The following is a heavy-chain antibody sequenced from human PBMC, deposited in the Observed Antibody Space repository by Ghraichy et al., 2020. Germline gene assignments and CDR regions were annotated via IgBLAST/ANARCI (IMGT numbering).Heavy chain of an antibody. J-gene: IGHJ6*02. Sequence: GGSLRLSCAASGFTFSSYWMSWVRQAPGKGLEWVANIKQDGSEKYYVDSVKGRFTISRDNAKNSLYLQMNSLRAEDTAVYYCAREIVVVVAATIYYYGMDVWGQGTTVTVSS. D-gene: IGHD2-15*01. CDR3: AREIVVVVAATIYYYGMDV. CDR1: GFTFSSYW. V-gene: IGHV3-7*01. CDR2: IKQDGSEK.